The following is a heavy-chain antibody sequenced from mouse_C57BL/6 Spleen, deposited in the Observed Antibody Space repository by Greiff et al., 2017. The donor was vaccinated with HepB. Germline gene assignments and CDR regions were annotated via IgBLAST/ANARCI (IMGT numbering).Heavy chain of an antibody. Sequence: VQLQQSGPELVKPGASVKISCKASGYAFSSSWMNWVKQRPGKGLEWIGRIYPGDGDTNYNGKFKGKAKLTADNSSSTAYMQRSSLTSEDSAVYVCARVGPAQAWFAYWGQGTLVTVSA. CDR3: ARVGPAQAWFAY. CDR2: IYPGDGDT. J-gene: IGHJ3*01. CDR1: GYAFSSSW. D-gene: IGHD3-2*02. V-gene: IGHV1-82*01.